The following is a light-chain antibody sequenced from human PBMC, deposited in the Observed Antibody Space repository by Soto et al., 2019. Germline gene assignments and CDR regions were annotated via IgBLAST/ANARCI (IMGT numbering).Light chain of an antibody. CDR1: SSNIGAGYD. CDR3: QSYDSSLSGRYV. CDR2: GNP. Sequence: QSVLTQPPSVSGAPGQRVTISCTGSSSNIGAGYDVHWYQQLPGTAPKLLIYGNPYRPSGVPDRFSGSKSGTSASLAITGLQAEDEADYYCQSYDSSLSGRYVFGTGTKVTVL. V-gene: IGLV1-40*01. J-gene: IGLJ1*01.